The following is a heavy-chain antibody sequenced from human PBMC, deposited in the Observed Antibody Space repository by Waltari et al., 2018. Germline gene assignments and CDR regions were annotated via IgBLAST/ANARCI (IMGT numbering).Heavy chain of an antibody. Sequence: QVQLQESGPGLVKPSETLSLTCAVSGYSISSGYYWGWIRQPPGKGLEWIGGIYHSGRTYDNPSLKSRVTRSVDTSKNQVSLKLSSVTAADTAVYYCARVWRWVPPKVDYWGQGTLVTVSS. CDR3: ARVWRWVPPKVDY. J-gene: IGHJ4*02. CDR1: GYSISSGYY. D-gene: IGHD3-3*01. V-gene: IGHV4-38-2*01. CDR2: IYHSGRT.